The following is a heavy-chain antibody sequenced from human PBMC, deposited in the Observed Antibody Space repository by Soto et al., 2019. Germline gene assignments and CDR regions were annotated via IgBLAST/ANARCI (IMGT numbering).Heavy chain of an antibody. Sequence: SETLSLTCAVYGGSFSGYYWIWIRQRPGKGLEWIGEINNSGRKNYKTYLKSRVNISVDTSKNQFSMKLSSVTAADTAVYYCARGSRPYYYMDVWGKGTTVTVSS. V-gene: IGHV4-34*01. J-gene: IGHJ6*03. CDR2: INNSGRK. CDR3: ARGSRPYYYMDV. CDR1: GGSFSGYY.